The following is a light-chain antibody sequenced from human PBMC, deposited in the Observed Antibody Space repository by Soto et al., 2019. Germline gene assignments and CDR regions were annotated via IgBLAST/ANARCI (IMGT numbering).Light chain of an antibody. CDR3: HQFGYSPRT. CDR2: GAS. J-gene: IGKJ1*01. Sequence: EIVLTQSPCTLSLSPGERATLSCRASQSVSNNYLAWYQQKPGQAPRLLIYGASNRATGIPARFSGSGSGTDFTLTISRLEPEDFAVYYCHQFGYSPRTFGQRTKVDI. V-gene: IGKV3-20*01. CDR1: QSVSNNY.